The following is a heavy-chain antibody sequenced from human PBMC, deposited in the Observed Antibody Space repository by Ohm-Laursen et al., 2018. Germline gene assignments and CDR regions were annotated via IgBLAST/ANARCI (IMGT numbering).Heavy chain of an antibody. CDR1: GFSFSSYN. D-gene: IGHD6-13*01. CDR3: ARCKQPRDHYGMDV. J-gene: IGHJ6*02. Sequence: SLRLSCSASGFSFSSYNMSWIRQAPGKGLEWVSYISSSGSTIYYADSVKGRFTISRDNAKNSLYLQMNSLRAEDTAVYYCARCKQPRDHYGMDVWGQGTTVTVSS. CDR2: ISSSGSTI. V-gene: IGHV3-11*01.